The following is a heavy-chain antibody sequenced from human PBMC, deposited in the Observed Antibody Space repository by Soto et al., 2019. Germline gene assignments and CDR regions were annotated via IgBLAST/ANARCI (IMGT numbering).Heavy chain of an antibody. CDR3: VRDSGAKLSSS. CDR1: GGTFSSYR. CDR2: IVPIYRTA. D-gene: IGHD6-13*01. V-gene: IGHV1-69*13. Sequence: SVKVSCKASGGTFSSYRINWVRQAPGQGLEWVGGIVPIYRTADYAQKFQRRVTITADESARTSCMELRSLKSQDTAVYYCVRDSGAKLSSSWGQGTLVTVSS. J-gene: IGHJ4*02.